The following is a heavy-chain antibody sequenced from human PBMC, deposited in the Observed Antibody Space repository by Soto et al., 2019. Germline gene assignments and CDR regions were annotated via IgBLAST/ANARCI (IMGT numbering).Heavy chain of an antibody. CDR2: ISAYNGNT. CDR3: ARDVGATSKPYYFDY. V-gene: IGHV1-18*04. Sequence: GASVKVSCKASGYTFTSYGISWVRQAPGQGLEWMGWISAYNGNTNYAQKLQGRVTMTTDTSTSTAYMELRSLRSDDTAVYYCARDVGATSKPYYFDYWGQGTLATVSS. D-gene: IGHD1-26*01. CDR1: GYTFTSYG. J-gene: IGHJ4*02.